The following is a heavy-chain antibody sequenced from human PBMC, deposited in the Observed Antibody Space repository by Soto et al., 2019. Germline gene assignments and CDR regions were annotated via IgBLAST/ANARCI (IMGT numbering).Heavy chain of an antibody. Sequence: RWSLRLSCSASVFTFSSNAMTWFRQAPGKGLEWVSVITNTGGDTLYADSVKGRFTISRDNFRNTLYLRMNSLTADDTGTYYCARASGESYPGSRVFDSWGQGTRVTVSS. J-gene: IGHJ4*02. D-gene: IGHD3-10*01. CDR2: ITNTGGDT. CDR3: ARASGESYPGSRVFDS. V-gene: IGHV3-23*01. CDR1: VFTFSSNA.